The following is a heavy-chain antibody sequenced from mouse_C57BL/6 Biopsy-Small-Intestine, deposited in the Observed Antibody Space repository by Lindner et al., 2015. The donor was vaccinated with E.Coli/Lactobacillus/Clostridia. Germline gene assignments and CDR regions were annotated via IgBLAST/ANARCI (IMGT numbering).Heavy chain of an antibody. V-gene: IGHV1-81*01. CDR1: GYTFTSSG. CDR2: IYPRSGNT. J-gene: IGHJ3*01. Sequence: VQLQESGAELARPGASVKLSCKASGYTFTSSGISWVKQRTGQGLEWIGEIYPRSGNTYYNEKFEGKATLTADKSSSTAYMQLSSLTSEDSAVYFCAALPWFNYWGQGTLVTVSA. CDR3: AALPWFNY.